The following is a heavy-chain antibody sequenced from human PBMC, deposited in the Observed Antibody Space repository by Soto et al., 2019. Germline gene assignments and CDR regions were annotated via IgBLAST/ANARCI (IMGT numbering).Heavy chain of an antibody. CDR1: GYTFTTYT. D-gene: IGHD1-26*01. Sequence: ASVNVSCKASGYTFTTYTIHWVRQAPGQRLECMGWINTGNGNTKYSQEFQGRVTLTRDTSASTAYMELSSPRSEDTAVYYCARDGTGLFDYWGQGTLVTVSS. V-gene: IGHV1-3*04. J-gene: IGHJ4*02. CDR2: INTGNGNT. CDR3: ARDGTGLFDY.